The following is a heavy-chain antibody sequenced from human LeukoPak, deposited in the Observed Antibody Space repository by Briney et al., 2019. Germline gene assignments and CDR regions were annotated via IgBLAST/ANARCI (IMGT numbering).Heavy chain of an antibody. Sequence: GGSLRLSCATSGFTFSDHAMTWVRQPPGKGLEWVSAISGTGGATNYADSVKGRVTISRDNSKNTLYLQMSSLRAEDTALCYCAKDRFGWQRGFDSWGQGTLVTVSS. D-gene: IGHD6-19*01. CDR1: GFTFSDHA. J-gene: IGHJ4*02. CDR3: AKDRFGWQRGFDS. V-gene: IGHV3-23*01. CDR2: ISGTGGAT.